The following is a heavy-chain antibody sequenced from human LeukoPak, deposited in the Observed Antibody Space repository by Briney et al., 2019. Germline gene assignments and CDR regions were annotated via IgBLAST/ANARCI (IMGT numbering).Heavy chain of an antibody. D-gene: IGHD4-23*01. V-gene: IGHV1-69*02. CDR2: IIPILGIA. J-gene: IGHJ4*02. CDR1: GGTFSSYT. CDR3: ARAAIGYGGNSGADY. Sequence: VKVSCKASGGTFSSYTISWLRQAPGQGLEWMGRIIPILGIANYAQKFQGRVTITADKSTSTAYMELSSLRSEDTAVYYCARAAIGYGGNSGADYWGQGTLVTVSS.